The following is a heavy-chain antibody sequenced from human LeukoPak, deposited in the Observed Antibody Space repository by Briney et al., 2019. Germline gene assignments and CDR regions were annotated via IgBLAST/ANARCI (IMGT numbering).Heavy chain of an antibody. CDR2: IYSGGST. CDR3: AREYCTTNSCYNWGLGY. J-gene: IGHJ4*02. Sequence: GGSLRLSCAASGFTVSSNYMSWVRQAPGKGLEWVSVIYSGGSTYYADSVKGRFTISRDNFKNTVYLQMDSLRTEDMAVYYCAREYCTTNSCYNWGLGYWGQGTLVTVSS. V-gene: IGHV3-66*02. D-gene: IGHD2-2*02. CDR1: GFTVSSNY.